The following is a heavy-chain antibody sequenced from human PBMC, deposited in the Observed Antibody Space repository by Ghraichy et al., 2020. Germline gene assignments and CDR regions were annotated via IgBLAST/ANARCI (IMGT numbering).Heavy chain of an antibody. J-gene: IGHJ4*02. CDR2: ISADGSAT. V-gene: IGHV3-43*02. CDR3: AKDYT. Sequence: GSLRLSCAASGFTFDDYPMHWVRQTPGKRLEWISLISADGSATHYADAFKGRFTISRDSIKNSLYLQMNSLRTDDTALYYCAKDYTWGQGTLVTVSS. CDR1: GFTFDDYP.